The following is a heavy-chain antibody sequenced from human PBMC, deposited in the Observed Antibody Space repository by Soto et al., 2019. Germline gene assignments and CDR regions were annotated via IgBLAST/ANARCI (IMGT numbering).Heavy chain of an antibody. CDR2: IYSGGST. CDR3: ARDPEYCSSTSCYQKGRDYGMDV. J-gene: IGHJ6*01. Sequence: EVQLVESGGGLIQPGGSLRLSCAASGFTVSSNYMSWVRQAPGKGLEWVSVIYSGGSTYYADSVKGRFTISRDNSKNTLYLQLNSLRAEDTAVYYCARDPEYCSSTSCYQKGRDYGMDVW. D-gene: IGHD2-2*01. V-gene: IGHV3-53*01. CDR1: GFTVSSNY.